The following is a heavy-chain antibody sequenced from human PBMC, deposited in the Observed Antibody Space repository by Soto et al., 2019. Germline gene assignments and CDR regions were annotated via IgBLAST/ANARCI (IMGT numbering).Heavy chain of an antibody. CDR1: GFTFSRYD. V-gene: IGHV3-13*01. CDR3: AGGGETGFDY. J-gene: IGHJ4*02. CDR2: ISSAGDT. Sequence: EVQLVESGGGLVQPGGSLRLSCAASGFTFSRYDMHWVRQATGKGLEWVSAISSAGDTFYAGSVKGRFTISRENAKNYLYLQMNSLRAGDTAVYYCAGGGETGFDYWGQGTLVTVSS. D-gene: IGHD3-16*01.